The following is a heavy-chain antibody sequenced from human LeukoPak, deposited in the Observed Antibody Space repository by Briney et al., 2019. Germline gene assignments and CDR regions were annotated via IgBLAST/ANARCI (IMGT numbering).Heavy chain of an antibody. D-gene: IGHD3-22*01. Sequence: GGSLRLSCAASGFTFSSYGMHWVRQAPGKGLEWVAVISYDGSNKYYADSVKGRFTTSRDNAKNSLYLQMNSLRAEDTAVYYCARADSRYGMDVWGQGTTVTVSS. CDR1: GFTFSSYG. J-gene: IGHJ6*02. CDR3: ARADSRYGMDV. V-gene: IGHV3-30*03. CDR2: ISYDGSNK.